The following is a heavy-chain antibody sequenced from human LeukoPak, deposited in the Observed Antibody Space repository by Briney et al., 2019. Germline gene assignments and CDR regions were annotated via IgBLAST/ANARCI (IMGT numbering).Heavy chain of an antibody. Sequence: SGTLSLTCTVSGGSISSYYWSWIRQPPGKGLEWIGYIYYSGSTNYNPSLKSRVTISVDTYKNQFSLKLSSVTAADTAVYYCARFSPYYYYGMDVWGQGTTVTVSS. J-gene: IGHJ6*02. V-gene: IGHV4-59*01. CDR3: ARFSPYYYYGMDV. D-gene: IGHD2/OR15-2a*01. CDR2: IYYSGST. CDR1: GGSISSYY.